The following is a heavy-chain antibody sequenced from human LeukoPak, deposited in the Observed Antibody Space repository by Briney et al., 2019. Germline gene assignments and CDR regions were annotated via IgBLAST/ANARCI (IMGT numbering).Heavy chain of an antibody. J-gene: IGHJ4*02. D-gene: IGHD5-12*01. CDR3: ARRRNSGWPDY. V-gene: IGHV5-51*01. CDR2: IYPGDSDT. Sequence: GESLQISRQGSGSTFTSYWIGWGRQMPGKGLEWMGIIYPGDSDTRYSPSFQGQVTISTGKSISTAYLQWSSLKASDTAMYYCARRRNSGWPDYWGQGTLVTVSS. CDR1: GSTFTSYW.